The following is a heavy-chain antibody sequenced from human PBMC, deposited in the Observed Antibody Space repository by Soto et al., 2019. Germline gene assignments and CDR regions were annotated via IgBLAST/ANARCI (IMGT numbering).Heavy chain of an antibody. J-gene: IGHJ4*02. Sequence: RSLTCTVSGGSISSYYWSWIRQPAGKGLEWIGRIYTSGSTNYNPSLKSRVTMSVDTSKNQFSLKLSSVTAADTAVYYCAADGIAARHFDYWGQGTLVTVSS. V-gene: IGHV4-4*07. CDR1: GGSISSYY. CDR3: AADGIAARHFDY. CDR2: IYTSGST. D-gene: IGHD6-6*01.